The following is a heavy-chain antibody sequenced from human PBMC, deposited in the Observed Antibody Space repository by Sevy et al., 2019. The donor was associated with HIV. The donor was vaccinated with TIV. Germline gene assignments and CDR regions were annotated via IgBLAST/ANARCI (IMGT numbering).Heavy chain of an antibody. CDR1: GFTFSSYS. CDR2: ISSSSSYI. J-gene: IGHJ6*02. CDR3: ARDRIAVAYGMDV. Sequence: GGSLRLSCAASGFTFSSYSMNWVRQAPGKGLEWVSSISSSSSYIYYADSVKGRFTISRDNAKNSLYLQMNSLRAEDTAVYYCARDRIAVAYGMDVWGQGTTVTVSS. D-gene: IGHD6-19*01. V-gene: IGHV3-21*01.